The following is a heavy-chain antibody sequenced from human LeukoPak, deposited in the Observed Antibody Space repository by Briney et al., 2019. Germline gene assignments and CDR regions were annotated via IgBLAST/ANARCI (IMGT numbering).Heavy chain of an antibody. J-gene: IGHJ5*02. CDR2: ISSSSTYI. D-gene: IGHD3-10*01. CDR1: GFTFSTYS. CDR3: AKDPGVRGDYPNWFDP. V-gene: IGHV3-21*01. Sequence: GGSLRLSCAASGFTFSTYSMNWVRQAPGKGLEWVSSISSSSTYIYYADSVKGRFTISRDNAKNSLYLQMNSLRAEDTAVYYCAKDPGVRGDYPNWFDPWGQGTLVTVSS.